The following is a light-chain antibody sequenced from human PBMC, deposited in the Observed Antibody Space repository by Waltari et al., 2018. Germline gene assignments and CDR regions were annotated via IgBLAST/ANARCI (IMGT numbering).Light chain of an antibody. CDR1: TSDVGGYDY. CDR3: CSYAGSYTHVV. J-gene: IGLJ2*01. Sequence: QSALTPPRSVSGSPGQSAPFSCTGTTSDVGGYDYVSRYQHHPGKAPKLMICDVTKRPSGVPDRFSGSKSGNTASLTISGLQAEDEADYYCCSYAGSYTHVVFGGGTKLTVL. V-gene: IGLV2-11*01. CDR2: DVT.